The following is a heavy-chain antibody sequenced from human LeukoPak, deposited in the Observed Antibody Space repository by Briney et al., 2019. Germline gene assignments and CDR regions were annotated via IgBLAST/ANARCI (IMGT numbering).Heavy chain of an antibody. V-gene: IGHV4-31*03. CDR3: ARDVAVTTGGNYYGMDV. CDR2: LYYSGST. D-gene: IGHD4-17*01. Sequence: ASETLSLTCTVSGGSISSGGYYWSWIRQHPGKGLEWIGYLYYSGSTYYNPSLKSRVTISVDTSKNQFSLKLSSVTAADTAVYYCARDVAVTTGGNYYGMDVWGQGTLVTVSS. J-gene: IGHJ6*02. CDR1: GGSISSGGYY.